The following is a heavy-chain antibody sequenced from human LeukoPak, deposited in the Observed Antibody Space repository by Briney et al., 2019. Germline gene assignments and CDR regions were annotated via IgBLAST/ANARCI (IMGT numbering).Heavy chain of an antibody. CDR1: GFTFSSYS. CDR3: ARDALRYFDWSNWFDP. Sequence: NPGGSLRLSCAASGFTFSSYSMNWVRQAPGKGLEWVSSISSSSSYIYYADSVKGRFTISRDNAKNSLYLQMNSLRAEDTAVYYCARDALRYFDWSNWFDPWGQGTLVTVSS. J-gene: IGHJ5*02. D-gene: IGHD3-9*01. CDR2: ISSSSSYI. V-gene: IGHV3-21*01.